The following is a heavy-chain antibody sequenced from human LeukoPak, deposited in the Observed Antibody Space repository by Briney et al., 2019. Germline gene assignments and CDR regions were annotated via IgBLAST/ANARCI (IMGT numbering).Heavy chain of an antibody. D-gene: IGHD3-16*01. CDR2: ISYDGSNK. Sequence: GGSLRLSCAASGFTFSSYGMHWVRQAPGKGLEWVAVISYDGSNKYYADSVKGRFTISRDNSKNTLYLQMNSLRAEDTAVYYCATLGYGGVPFDYWGQGTLVTVSS. J-gene: IGHJ4*02. CDR3: ATLGYGGVPFDY. CDR1: GFTFSSYG. V-gene: IGHV3-30*03.